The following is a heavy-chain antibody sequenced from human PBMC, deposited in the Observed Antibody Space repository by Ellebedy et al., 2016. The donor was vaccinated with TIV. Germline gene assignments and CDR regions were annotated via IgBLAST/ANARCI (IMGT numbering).Heavy chain of an antibody. CDR1: GGTFSSYA. CDR2: IIPILGKA. Sequence: AASVKVSCKASGGTFSSYAISWVRQAPGQGLEWMGGIIPILGKANYRQKFQGRVTITADESTSTAYMELSSLRSEDTAVYYCARVGNYYGGNPSYYFDYWGQGTLVTVSS. J-gene: IGHJ4*01. D-gene: IGHD4-23*01. V-gene: IGHV1-69*10. CDR3: ARVGNYYGGNPSYYFDY.